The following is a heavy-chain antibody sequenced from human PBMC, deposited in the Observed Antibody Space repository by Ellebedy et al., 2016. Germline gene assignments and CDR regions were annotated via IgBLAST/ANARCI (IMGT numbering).Heavy chain of an antibody. CDR1: GFSFSSYS. V-gene: IGHV3-48*01. CDR3: ASLRTAMRGEDAFDI. CDR2: ISPRTSSM. Sequence: GGSLRLSCAASGFSFSSYSMNWVRQAPGKGLEWLSYISPRTSSMYYADSVKGRFTISRDNAKNSLYLQMNSLRAEDTAVYYCASLRTAMRGEDAFDIWGQGTMVTVSS. J-gene: IGHJ3*02. D-gene: IGHD5-18*01.